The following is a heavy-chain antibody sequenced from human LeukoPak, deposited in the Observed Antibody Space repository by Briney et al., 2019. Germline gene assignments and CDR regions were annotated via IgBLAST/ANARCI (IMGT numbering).Heavy chain of an antibody. CDR1: GGSFSGYY. CDR2: INHSGST. V-gene: IGHV4-34*01. Sequence: SETLSLTCAVYGGSFSGYYWSWIRQPPGKGLEWIGEINHSGSTNYNPSLKSRVTISVDTSKNQFSLKLSSVTAADTAVYYCARTRGYSYGPRGWFDPWGQGTLVTVSS. D-gene: IGHD5-18*01. CDR3: ARTRGYSYGPRGWFDP. J-gene: IGHJ5*02.